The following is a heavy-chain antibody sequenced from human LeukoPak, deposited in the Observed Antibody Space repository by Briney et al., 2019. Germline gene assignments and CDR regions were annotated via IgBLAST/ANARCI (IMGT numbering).Heavy chain of an antibody. D-gene: IGHD1-7*01. Sequence: PGGSLRLSCAASGFTFSSYGMHWVRQAPGKGLEWVAFIRYGGSNKYYADSVKGRFTISRGNSKNTLYLQMNSLRAEDTAVYYCAKDLGNWNSEYYFDYWGQGTLVTVSS. V-gene: IGHV3-30*02. CDR3: AKDLGNWNSEYYFDY. J-gene: IGHJ4*02. CDR1: GFTFSSYG. CDR2: IRYGGSNK.